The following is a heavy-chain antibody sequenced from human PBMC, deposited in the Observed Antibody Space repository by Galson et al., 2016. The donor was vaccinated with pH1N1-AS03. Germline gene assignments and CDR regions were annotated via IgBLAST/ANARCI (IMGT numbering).Heavy chain of an antibody. V-gene: IGHV3-74*01. CDR1: GFTFTTYW. CDR2: INGEGSST. D-gene: IGHD3-22*01. Sequence: SLRLSCAASGFTFTTYWMHWVRQAPGRGLVWVSSINGEGSSTRGTDSVKGRFFISRDNDKNTVYLQMNSLRVEDTAVYYCARQDSSGYFHALDMWGQGTMVTVSS. CDR3: ARQDSSGYFHALDM. J-gene: IGHJ3*02.